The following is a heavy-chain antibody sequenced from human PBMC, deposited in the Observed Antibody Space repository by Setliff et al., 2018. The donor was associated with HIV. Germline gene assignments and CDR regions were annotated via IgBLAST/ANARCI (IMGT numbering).Heavy chain of an antibody. Sequence: SGPTLVNPTQTLTLTCAFSGFSLNTAGVGVGWIRQPPGKALEWLALINWGDDKRYSPSLKNRLTVTKDTSRNQVVLTMTNMDPVDTATYFCALRRTFYVSGQTSGLAFDPWGQGILVTSPQ. CDR2: INWGDDK. J-gene: IGHJ5*02. V-gene: IGHV2-5*02. CDR1: GFSLNTAGVG. CDR3: ALRRTFYVSGQTSGLAFDP. D-gene: IGHD3-10*01.